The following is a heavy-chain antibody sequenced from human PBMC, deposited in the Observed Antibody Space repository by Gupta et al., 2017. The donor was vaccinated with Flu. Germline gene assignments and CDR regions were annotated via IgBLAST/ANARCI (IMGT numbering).Heavy chain of an antibody. CDR3: ATDNTGYDAAPFFDI. Sequence: EGQLVESGGGLVMPGGSLRLSCAASGFSFRNAWMAWVRQAPGKGLEWVGRIRSFVDGGTTDYASPVKGRFISTRDESKAYLQLSSLKTEDTAVYYCATDNTGYDAAPFFDIWSQGTLVTVSS. CDR2: IRSFVDGGTT. V-gene: IGHV3-15*01. D-gene: IGHD5-12*01. CDR1: GFSFRNAW. J-gene: IGHJ4*02.